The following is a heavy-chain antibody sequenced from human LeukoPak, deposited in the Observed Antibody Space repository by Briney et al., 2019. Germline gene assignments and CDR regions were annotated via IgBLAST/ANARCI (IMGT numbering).Heavy chain of an antibody. CDR3: ARGGSPTHNSLDGGQNWFDP. D-gene: IGHD3/OR15-3a*01. CDR2: IYYSGST. CDR1: GGSISSGGYY. J-gene: IGHJ5*02. V-gene: IGHV4-31*03. Sequence: SQTLSLTCTVSGGSISSGGYYWSLIRQHPGKGLEWIGYIYYSGSTYYNPSLKSRVIISPDMSKNQFSLQLNSVTAADTAVYYCARGGSPTHNSLDGGQNWFDPWGQGTLVIVSS.